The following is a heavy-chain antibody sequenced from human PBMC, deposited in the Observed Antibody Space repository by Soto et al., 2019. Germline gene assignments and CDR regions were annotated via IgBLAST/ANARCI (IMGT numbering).Heavy chain of an antibody. J-gene: IGHJ6*03. CDR1: GYTFTGYC. Sequence: ASVKVSCKASGYTFTGYCMHWVRQAPGQGLEWMGWINPNSGGTNYAQKFQGWVTMTRDTSISTAYMELSRLRSEDTAVYYCARYITTGTPWYYYYYMDVWGKGTTVTVSS. V-gene: IGHV1-2*04. D-gene: IGHD1-1*01. CDR3: ARYITTGTPWYYYYYMDV. CDR2: INPNSGGT.